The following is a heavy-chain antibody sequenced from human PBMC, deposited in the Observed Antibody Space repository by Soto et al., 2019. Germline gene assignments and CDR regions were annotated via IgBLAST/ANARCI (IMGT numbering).Heavy chain of an antibody. CDR1: GGSISNYF. V-gene: IGHV4-59*08. D-gene: IGHD5-12*01. Sequence: SETLSLTCTVSGGSISNYFWSWIRQPPGKGLEWIGYIYDIKSTNYNPSLQSRLTLLVDTSKNQFSLKLSSVTAADTAVYYCVRHAQWIIRAYWGQGSLVTVSS. CDR2: IYDIKST. CDR3: VRHAQWIIRAY. J-gene: IGHJ4*02.